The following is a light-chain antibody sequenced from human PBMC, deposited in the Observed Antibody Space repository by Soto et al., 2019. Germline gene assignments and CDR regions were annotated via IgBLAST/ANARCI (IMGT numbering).Light chain of an antibody. V-gene: IGKV3-11*01. J-gene: IGKJ1*01. CDR1: QSVSSY. CDR3: QQRSNWPWT. Sequence: EIVLTQSPATLSLSPGERATLSCRASQSVSSYLAWYQQKPGQAPRLLIYDASNRATGIPARFSGSGSGTDFTLTISSLEPEDFAVYYCQQRSNWPWTFGQGTKFEIK. CDR2: DAS.